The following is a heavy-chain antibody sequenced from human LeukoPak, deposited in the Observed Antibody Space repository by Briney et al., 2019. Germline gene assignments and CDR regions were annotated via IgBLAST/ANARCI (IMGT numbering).Heavy chain of an antibody. V-gene: IGHV1-69*13. CDR3: ASNYYDSSGYYLWDFDY. Sequence: ASVKVSCNASGGTFSSYAISWVRQAPGQGLEWMGGIIPIFGTANYAQKFQGRVTITADESTSTDYMELSSLRSEDTAVYYCASNYYDSSGYYLWDFDYWGQGTLVTVSS. J-gene: IGHJ4*02. CDR1: GGTFSSYA. D-gene: IGHD3-22*01. CDR2: IIPIFGTA.